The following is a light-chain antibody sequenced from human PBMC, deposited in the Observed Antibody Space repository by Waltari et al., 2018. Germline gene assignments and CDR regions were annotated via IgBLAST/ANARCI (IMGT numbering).Light chain of an antibody. Sequence: DIVMTQSPDSLAVSLGERATIHCKYSQSVLYSSNNKNYLAWYRQKPGQPPKLLIYWASTRESGVPDRFSGSGSGTDFTLTISSLQAEDVAVYYCQQYYTTPYTFGQGTKLEIK. V-gene: IGKV4-1*01. CDR3: QQYYTTPYT. CDR1: QSVLYSSNNKNY. CDR2: WAS. J-gene: IGKJ2*01.